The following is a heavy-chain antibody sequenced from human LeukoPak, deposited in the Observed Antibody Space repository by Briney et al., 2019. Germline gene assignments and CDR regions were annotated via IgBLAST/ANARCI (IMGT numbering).Heavy chain of an antibody. Sequence: GGSLRLSCVASGFTFTIYNMNWVRQAPGKGLEWVSSITSRTFIYDADSVKGRFTISRDNAKNSLYLQMNSLRAEDTAVYYCARDLDEVGATTPNVWGKGTTVTVSS. CDR2: ITSRTFI. V-gene: IGHV3-21*01. D-gene: IGHD1-26*01. CDR1: GFTFTIYN. CDR3: ARDLDEVGATTPNV. J-gene: IGHJ6*04.